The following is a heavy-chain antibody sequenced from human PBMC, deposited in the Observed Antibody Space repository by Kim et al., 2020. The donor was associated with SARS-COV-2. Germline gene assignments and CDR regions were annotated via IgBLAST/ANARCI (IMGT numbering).Heavy chain of an antibody. CDR3: ARASDYGDFWYFNL. CDR1: GYIFTGYY. Sequence: ASVKVSCKASGYIFTGYYVHWVRQAPGQGLEWMGWINPNSGGTNSAQKFQGRVTMTRDTSISAAYLELSRLRSADTALYYCARASDYGDFWYFNLWGRGTLVTVSS. D-gene: IGHD4-17*01. CDR2: INPNSGGT. J-gene: IGHJ2*01. V-gene: IGHV1-2*02.